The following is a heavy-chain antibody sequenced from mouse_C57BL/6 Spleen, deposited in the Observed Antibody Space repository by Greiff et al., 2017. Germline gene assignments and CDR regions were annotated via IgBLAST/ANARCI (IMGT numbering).Heavy chain of an antibody. V-gene: IGHV1-62-2*01. CDR1: GYTFTEYT. D-gene: IGHD1-1*01. J-gene: IGHJ2*01. CDR3: ARHPFYGSSFDD. CDR2: FYPGSGSI. Sequence: VKLQESGAELVKPGASVKLSCKASGYTFTEYTIHWVKQRSGQGLEWIGWFYPGSGSIKYNEKFKDKATLTADKSSSTVYMEISRWTSEDSAVYDCARHPFYGSSFDDWGQGTTLTVST.